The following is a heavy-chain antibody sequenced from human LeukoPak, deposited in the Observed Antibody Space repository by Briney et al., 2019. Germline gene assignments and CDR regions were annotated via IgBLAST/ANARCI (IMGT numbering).Heavy chain of an antibody. CDR2: IYTSGST. D-gene: IGHD3-9*01. CDR3: ARLPTYYDIFAFDY. J-gene: IGHJ4*02. Sequence: PSETLSLTCTVSGGSISSGSYYWSWIRQPAGKGLEWIGRIYTSGSTNYNPSLKSRVTISVDTSKNQFSLKLSSVTAADTAMYYCARLPTYYDIFAFDYWGQGTLVTVSS. V-gene: IGHV4-61*02. CDR1: GGSISSGSYY.